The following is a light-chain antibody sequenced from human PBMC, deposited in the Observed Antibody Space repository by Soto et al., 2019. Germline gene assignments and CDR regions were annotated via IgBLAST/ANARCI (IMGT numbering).Light chain of an antibody. CDR1: QSVSSN. CDR3: QQYNNWPPDRT. Sequence: EIVMTQSPATLSVSPGERATLSCRASQSVSSNLAWYQQKPGQAPRLLIYGASTRATGIPARFSGSGSGTEFKLTISSLQSEDFAIYFCQQYNNWPPDRTFGQGTQVEIK. CDR2: GAS. V-gene: IGKV3-15*01. J-gene: IGKJ1*01.